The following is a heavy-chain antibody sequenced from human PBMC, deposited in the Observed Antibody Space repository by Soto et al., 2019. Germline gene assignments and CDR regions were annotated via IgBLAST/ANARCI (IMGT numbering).Heavy chain of an antibody. CDR3: ARDGWDIVVVPAAMGENWFDP. J-gene: IGHJ5*02. V-gene: IGHV1-2*02. Sequence: QVQLVQSGAEVKKPGASVKVSCKASGYTFTGYYMHWVRQAPGQGLEWMGWINPNSGGTNYAQKFQGRGTMTRDTSISTAYMELSRLRSDDTAVYYCARDGWDIVVVPAAMGENWFDPWGQGTLVTVSS. CDR1: GYTFTGYY. D-gene: IGHD2-2*01. CDR2: INPNSGGT.